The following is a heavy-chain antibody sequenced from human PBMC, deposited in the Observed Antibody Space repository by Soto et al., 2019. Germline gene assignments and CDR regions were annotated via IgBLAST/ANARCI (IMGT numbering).Heavy chain of an antibody. V-gene: IGHV4-39*01. Sequence: SETLSLTCRISGASITNTNYHWVLIRQAPGKGLEWIGTLYFRGATDYNPSLQSRVTISADTSKNQISLHLSSVTAADTAVYYCFGVLAATLDYWGQGTRVTGSS. D-gene: IGHD2-21*02. CDR2: LYFRGAT. CDR1: GASITNTNYH. CDR3: FGVLAATLDY. J-gene: IGHJ4*01.